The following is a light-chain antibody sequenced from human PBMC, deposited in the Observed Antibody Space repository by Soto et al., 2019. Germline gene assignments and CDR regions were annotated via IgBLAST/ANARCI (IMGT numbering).Light chain of an antibody. CDR3: QQFYDLPIT. Sequence: DIQMTQSPSALSASLGDSVTIXXQASQDISDVLNWYQQQPGKAPKLXIYDASKLQTGVPSRFSGRGAGKDFTFTISSLRPDDSGTYYCQQFYDLPITFGQGTRLEIK. J-gene: IGKJ5*01. CDR2: DAS. V-gene: IGKV1-33*01. CDR1: QDISDV.